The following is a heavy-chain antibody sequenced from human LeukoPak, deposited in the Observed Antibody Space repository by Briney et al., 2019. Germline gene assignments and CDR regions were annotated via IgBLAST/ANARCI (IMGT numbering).Heavy chain of an antibody. Sequence: SETLSLTCTVSGGSISSGSYFWNWIRQPAGTGLEWIGRIYTNEDTYYNSSLKSRVTISVNTSKNQFSLNLSSVTAADTAVYYCASYDSSGRSFDIWAQGTMVTVSS. CDR2: IYTNEDT. V-gene: IGHV4-61*02. J-gene: IGHJ3*02. D-gene: IGHD3-22*01. CDR3: ASYDSSGRSFDI. CDR1: GGSISSGSYF.